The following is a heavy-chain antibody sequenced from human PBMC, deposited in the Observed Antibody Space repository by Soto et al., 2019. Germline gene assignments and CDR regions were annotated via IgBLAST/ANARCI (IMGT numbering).Heavy chain of an antibody. CDR1: GGTFSSYA. Sequence: SVKVCCKASGGTFSSYAISWVRQAPGQGLEWMGGIIPIFGTANYAQKFQGRFTISRDNSKNTLYLQMNSLRPEDTAVYYCARDLGTTPFDYWGHGTLVTVSS. J-gene: IGHJ4*01. CDR2: IIPIFGTA. V-gene: IGHV1-69*05. CDR3: ARDLGTTPFDY. D-gene: IGHD3-16*01.